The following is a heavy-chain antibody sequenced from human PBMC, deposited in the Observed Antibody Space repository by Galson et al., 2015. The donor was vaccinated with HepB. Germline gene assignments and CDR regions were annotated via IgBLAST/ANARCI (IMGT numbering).Heavy chain of an antibody. V-gene: IGHV3-33*01. CDR3: ARAPRARGPFEI. CDR1: GFTFSSYA. J-gene: IGHJ3*02. Sequence: FLRLSCAASGFTFSSYAMHWVGQAPGKGLEWVAVIRYDGSNNYYADSVKGRFTISRDNSKNTLYLQMNSLRAEDTAVYYCARAPRARGPFEIWGQGTMVTVSS. CDR2: IRYDGSNN.